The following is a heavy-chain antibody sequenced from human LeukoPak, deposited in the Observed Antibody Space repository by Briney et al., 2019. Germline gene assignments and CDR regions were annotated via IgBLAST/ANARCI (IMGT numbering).Heavy chain of an antibody. CDR2: IFPGDSDT. CDR3: ARPEGFAQDAFDI. J-gene: IGHJ3*02. V-gene: IGHV5-51*01. D-gene: IGHD1-14*01. CDR1: EYSFSSYW. Sequence: GESLKISCKGSEYSFSSYWIGWVRQMPGKGLQWMGIIFPGDSDTRYSPSFQGQVTISADKSISTAYLQWSSLKASDTAMYYCARPEGFAQDAFDIWGQGTMVTVSS.